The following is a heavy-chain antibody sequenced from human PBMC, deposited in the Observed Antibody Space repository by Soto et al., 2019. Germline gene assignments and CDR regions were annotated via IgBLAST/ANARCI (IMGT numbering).Heavy chain of an antibody. D-gene: IGHD1-7*01. Sequence: QVQQQESGPGLVKPSDTLSLICSVSGTYISEFSWSWIRQPAGKGLEWIGRLHINGVTQYNPSFKTRVTMSIDTSRNHFSLRLQSATAADTAVYYCARETGENWTYEAQWGQVPLVTVSS. CDR1: GTYISEFS. V-gene: IGHV4-4*07. CDR3: ARETGENWTYEAQ. CDR2: LHINGVT. J-gene: IGHJ1*01.